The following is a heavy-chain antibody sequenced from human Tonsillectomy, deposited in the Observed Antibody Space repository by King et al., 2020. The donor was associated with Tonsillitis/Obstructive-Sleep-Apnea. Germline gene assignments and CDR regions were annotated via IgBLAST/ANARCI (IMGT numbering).Heavy chain of an antibody. CDR3: AGHARESSWGDSFYFMAV. J-gene: IGHJ6*03. Sequence: QLQESGPGLVKPLETLSLTCTVSGGSVSSRGYYWGWIRQPPGKGLEWIGTIYYSGTTYYNPPLKSRVTISVATSKNQFSLNLNSVTAADTAGYYCAGHARESSWGDSFYFMAVGGKGTPVTVSS. CDR1: GGSVSSRGYY. V-gene: IGHV4-39*01. D-gene: IGHD6-6*01. CDR2: IYYSGTT.